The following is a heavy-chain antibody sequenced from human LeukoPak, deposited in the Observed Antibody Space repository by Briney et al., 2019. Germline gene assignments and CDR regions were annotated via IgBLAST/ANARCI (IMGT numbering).Heavy chain of an antibody. CDR3: ARVGAYDAFDI. J-gene: IGHJ3*02. V-gene: IGHV4-59*01. CDR2: IYYSGST. CDR1: GGSISSYY. Sequence: SETLSLTCTVSGGSISSYYWSWIRQPPGKGLEWIGYIYYSGSTNYNPSLKSRVTISVDTSKNQFSLKLSSVTAADTAVYYCARVGAYDAFDIWGQGTMATVSS. D-gene: IGHD3-10*01.